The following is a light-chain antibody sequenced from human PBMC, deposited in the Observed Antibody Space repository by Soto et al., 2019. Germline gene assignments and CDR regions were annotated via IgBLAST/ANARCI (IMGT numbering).Light chain of an antibody. CDR3: LQDYSYPRT. Sequence: AIHVTQSPSSLAASVGDRVTITCRASQATRYDLGWYQQKPGKAPKLLIYTTFSLHSGVPSRFSGSGSGTDFTLTISSLQPEDFATYYCLQDYSYPRTFGQGTKVDIK. J-gene: IGKJ1*01. CDR2: TTF. V-gene: IGKV1-6*01. CDR1: QATRYD.